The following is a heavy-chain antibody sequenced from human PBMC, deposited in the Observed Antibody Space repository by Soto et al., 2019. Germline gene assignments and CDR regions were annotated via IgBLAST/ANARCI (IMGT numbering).Heavy chain of an antibody. Sequence: GGSLRLSCAASGFTFSSYGMHWVRQAPGKGLEWVAVISYDGSNKYYADSVKGRFTISRDNSKNTLYLQMNSLRAEDTAVYYCAKNYDFWSGYDDYWGQGXLVTVSS. CDR2: ISYDGSNK. J-gene: IGHJ4*02. V-gene: IGHV3-30*18. CDR1: GFTFSSYG. D-gene: IGHD3-3*01. CDR3: AKNYDFWSGYDDY.